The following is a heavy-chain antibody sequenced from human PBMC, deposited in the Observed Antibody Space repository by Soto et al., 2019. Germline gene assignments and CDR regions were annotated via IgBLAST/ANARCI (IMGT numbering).Heavy chain of an antibody. V-gene: IGHV3-30*18. CDR1: GFTFSSYG. Sequence: PGGSMRLSCAASGFTFSSYGMHWVRQAPGKGLEWVAVISYDGSNKYYADSVKGRFTISRDNSKNTLYLQMNSLRAEDTAVYYWAKSVAGTSWFYPWGQGTLVTVSS. D-gene: IGHD6-19*01. CDR3: AKSVAGTSWFYP. J-gene: IGHJ5*02. CDR2: ISYDGSNK.